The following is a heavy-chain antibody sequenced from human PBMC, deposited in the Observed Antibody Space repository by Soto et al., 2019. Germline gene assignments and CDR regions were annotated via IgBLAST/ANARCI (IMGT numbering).Heavy chain of an antibody. Sequence: EVQLLEAGGGLVQPGRSLRLSCAASGFSFRDYGMSWVRQAPGKGLEWLSAIIGNGDTAYYADSVRGRFTISRDNSKNTLYLQLNDLGAEDTAIYYCAKDYDYGDSLPFDCWGQGTLVTVSS. CDR2: IIGNGDTA. CDR3: AKDYDYGDSLPFDC. V-gene: IGHV3-23*01. D-gene: IGHD4-17*01. CDR1: GFSFRDYG. J-gene: IGHJ4*02.